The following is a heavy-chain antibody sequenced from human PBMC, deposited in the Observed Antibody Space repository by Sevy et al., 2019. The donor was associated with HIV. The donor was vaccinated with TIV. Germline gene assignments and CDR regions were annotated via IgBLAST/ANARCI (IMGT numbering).Heavy chain of an antibody. CDR2: IKKDGSEK. CDR3: ARDCSSTNCLWGLDV. V-gene: IGHV3-7*03. Sequence: VGSLRLSCAASGFTFSSYWMSWVRQAPGKGLEWVANIKKDGSEKYYVDSVKGRFTIFRDNAKNSLYLQMNSLRVEDTAMYYCARDCSSTNCLWGLDVWGQGTTVTVSS. J-gene: IGHJ6*02. CDR1: GFTFSSYW. D-gene: IGHD2-2*01.